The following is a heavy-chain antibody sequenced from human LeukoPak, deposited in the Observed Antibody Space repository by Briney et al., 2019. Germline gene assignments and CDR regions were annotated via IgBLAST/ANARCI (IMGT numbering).Heavy chain of an antibody. CDR1: GGTFSSYA. Sequence: GASVKVSCKASGGTFSSYAISWVRQAPGQGLEWMGGIIPIFGTANYAQKFQGRVAITADESTSTAYMELSSLRSEDTAVYYCARGGGNSKTNYYYYMDVWGKGTTVTVSS. CDR3: ARGGGNSKTNYYYYMDV. J-gene: IGHJ6*03. CDR2: IIPIFGTA. V-gene: IGHV1-69*13. D-gene: IGHD4-11*01.